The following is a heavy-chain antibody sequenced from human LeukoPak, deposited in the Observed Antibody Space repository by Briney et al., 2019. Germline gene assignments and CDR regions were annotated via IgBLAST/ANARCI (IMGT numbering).Heavy chain of an antibody. CDR2: IYHSGST. CDR3: ARIYYDILTGYYGGVDY. J-gene: IGHJ4*02. D-gene: IGHD3-9*01. Sequence: PSETPSLTCTVSGGSISSSSYYWGWIRQPPGKGLGWIGYIYHSGSTYYNPSLKSRVTISVDRSKNQFSLKLSSVTAADTAVYYCARIYYDILTGYYGGVDYWGQGTLVTVSS. CDR1: GGSISSSSYY. V-gene: IGHV4-30-2*01.